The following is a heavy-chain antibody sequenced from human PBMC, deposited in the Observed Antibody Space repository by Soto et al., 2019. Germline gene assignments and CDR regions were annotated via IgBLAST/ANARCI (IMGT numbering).Heavy chain of an antibody. V-gene: IGHV4-39*01. CDR2: LFYGGTT. Sequence: SETLSLTCTVSGGSISGYYWTWIRQPPGKGLEWVGSLFYGGTTDYNPSLKSRLTMSLDTSKNHFSLKLRSVTAADTAVYYCARHRGPAPVYWGQGTLVTVSS. J-gene: IGHJ4*02. CDR1: GGSISGYY. CDR3: ARHRGPAPVY. D-gene: IGHD3-10*01.